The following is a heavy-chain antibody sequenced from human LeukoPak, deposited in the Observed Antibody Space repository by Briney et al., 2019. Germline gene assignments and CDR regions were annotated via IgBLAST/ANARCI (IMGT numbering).Heavy chain of an antibody. Sequence: SETLSLTCTVSGGSISSGDYYWSWIRQPPGKGLESIGYIYYTGSTYYNPSLKSRVTISVDTSKNQFSLKLSSVTAADTAVYYCARGYSYYDSSGYYLYYFDYWGQGALVTVSS. CDR1: GGSISSGDYY. D-gene: IGHD3-22*01. V-gene: IGHV4-30-4*01. CDR3: ARGYSYYDSSGYYLYYFDY. CDR2: IYYTGST. J-gene: IGHJ4*02.